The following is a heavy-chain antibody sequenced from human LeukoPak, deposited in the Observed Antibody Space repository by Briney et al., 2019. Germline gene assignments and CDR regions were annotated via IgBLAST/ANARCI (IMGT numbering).Heavy chain of an antibody. CDR1: GFTFSNHA. J-gene: IGHJ4*02. Sequence: PGGSLRLSCEASGFTFSNHAMTWVRQAPGKGLEWVSAISGSGGDTYYADSVKGRFTISRDNSRNTLYLQMNSLGAEDTALYYCAKGRGRVSPDCWGQGTLVTVSS. V-gene: IGHV3-23*01. CDR2: ISGSGGDT. CDR3: AKGRGRVSPDC.